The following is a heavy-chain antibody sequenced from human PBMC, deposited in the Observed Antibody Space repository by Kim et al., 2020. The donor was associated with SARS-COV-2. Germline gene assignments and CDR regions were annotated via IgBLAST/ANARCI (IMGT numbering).Heavy chain of an antibody. CDR3: TREYSSSFDY. D-gene: IGHD6-6*01. Sequence: YNEYAVSVKSRITINPDTSTNQFSLRLNSVTPEDTAVYYCTREYSSSFDYWGQGTLVTVSS. J-gene: IGHJ4*02. CDR2: YN. V-gene: IGHV6-1*01.